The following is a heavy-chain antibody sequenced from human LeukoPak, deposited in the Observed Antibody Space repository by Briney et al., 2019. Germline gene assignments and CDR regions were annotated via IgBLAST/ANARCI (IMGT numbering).Heavy chain of an antibody. Sequence: ASVKVSCKASGYTFTGYYMHWVRQAPGQGLEWMGRIIPILGIANYAQKFQGRVTITTDKSTSTAYMELSSLRSEDTAVYYCARDRGYYYDSSGYYSWGQGTLVTVSS. V-gene: IGHV1-69*04. D-gene: IGHD3-22*01. CDR2: IIPILGIA. J-gene: IGHJ4*02. CDR3: ARDRGYYYDSSGYYS. CDR1: GYTFTGYY.